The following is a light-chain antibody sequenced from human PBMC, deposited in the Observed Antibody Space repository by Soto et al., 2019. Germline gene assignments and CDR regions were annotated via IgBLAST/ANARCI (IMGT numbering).Light chain of an antibody. CDR3: SSKTTSNTVVV. CDR2: EVS. Sequence: QSVLTQPASVSGSPGQSITISCTGTSSDVGGYKYVSWYQQHPGKAPKLMIFEVSNRPSGVSNRFSGSKSGNTASLTISGLQAEDEADYYCSSKTTSNTVVVFGSGTKVTVL. V-gene: IGLV2-14*01. CDR1: SSDVGGYKY. J-gene: IGLJ1*01.